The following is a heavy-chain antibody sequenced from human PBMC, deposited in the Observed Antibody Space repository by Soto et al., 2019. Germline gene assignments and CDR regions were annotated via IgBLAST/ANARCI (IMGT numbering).Heavy chain of an antibody. V-gene: IGHV1-8*01. CDR2: MNPKSANT. J-gene: IGHJ4*02. CDR3: ARSPSWETTVTPYYFDY. D-gene: IGHD4-4*01. Sequence: QVQLVQSGAEVKKPGASVKVSCKASRYTFISYDINWVRQATGRGLEWMGWMNPKSANTGYAQNFQGRVTMTRNTSISTAYMELSSLRSEDTAVYYCARSPSWETTVTPYYFDYWGQGTLVTVSS. CDR1: RYTFISYD.